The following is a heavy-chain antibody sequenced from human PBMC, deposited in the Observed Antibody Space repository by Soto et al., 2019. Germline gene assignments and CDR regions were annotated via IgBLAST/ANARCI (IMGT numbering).Heavy chain of an antibody. J-gene: IGHJ5*02. CDR2: MYSSGST. D-gene: IGHD2-2*01. V-gene: IGHV4-30-4*01. CDR1: GGSINSGDYF. Sequence: QVQLQESGPGLVMPSQTLSLTCTVTGGSINSGDYFWTWIRQSPGKGLEWFGYMYSSGSTYYNPSLNSRISISADTSKNQFSLKLSSVTAADTAVYYCVRLCCSSSGCGCGGWFGPWGQGTLVTVSS. CDR3: VRLCCSSSGCGCGGWFGP.